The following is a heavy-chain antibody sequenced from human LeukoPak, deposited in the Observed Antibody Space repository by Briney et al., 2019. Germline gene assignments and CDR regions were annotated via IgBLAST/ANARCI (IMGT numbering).Heavy chain of an antibody. D-gene: IGHD6-19*01. V-gene: IGHV3-7*01. CDR3: ARRHSSGWLGDWFDP. Sequence: GGSLRLSCAASGFTFSTYWMSWVRQAPGKGLEWVANIKQDGSEKYYVDSVKGRFTISRDNAKNSLHLQMNSLRAEDTAVYYCARRHSSGWLGDWFDPWGQGTLVTVSS. CDR2: IKQDGSEK. CDR1: GFTFSTYW. J-gene: IGHJ5*02.